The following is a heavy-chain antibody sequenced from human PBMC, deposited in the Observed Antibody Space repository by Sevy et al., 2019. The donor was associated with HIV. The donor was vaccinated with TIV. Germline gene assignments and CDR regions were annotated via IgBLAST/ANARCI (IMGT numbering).Heavy chain of an antibody. J-gene: IGHJ3*02. D-gene: IGHD2-15*01. Sequence: SGPTLVKPTQTLTLTCTFSGFSLSTSGVGVGWIRQPPGKALEWLALIYWDDDKRYSPSLKSRLTTTKDTSKNQVVLTMTNMDPVDPATYYCAHRPLGGGSGAFDIWGQGTMVTVSS. CDR1: GFSLSTSGVG. CDR3: AHRPLGGGSGAFDI. V-gene: IGHV2-5*02. CDR2: IYWDDDK.